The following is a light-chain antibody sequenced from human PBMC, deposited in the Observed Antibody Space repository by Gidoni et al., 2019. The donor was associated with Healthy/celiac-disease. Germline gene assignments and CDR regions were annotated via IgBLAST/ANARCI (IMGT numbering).Light chain of an antibody. V-gene: IGLV3-21*02. CDR1: NIGRKS. Sequence: SYVLPQPPTVPVAPGQTARITCGGNNIGRKSAHWYQQKPGQAPVLVVYDDSDRPSGIPERFSGSNSGNTATLTISRVEAGDEADYYCQVWDSSSDHWVFGGGTKLTVL. CDR2: DDS. CDR3: QVWDSSSDHWV. J-gene: IGLJ3*02.